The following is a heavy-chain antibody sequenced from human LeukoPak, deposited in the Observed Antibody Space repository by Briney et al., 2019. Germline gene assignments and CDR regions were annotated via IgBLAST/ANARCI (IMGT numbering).Heavy chain of an antibody. J-gene: IGHJ6*02. V-gene: IGHV3-13*01. Sequence: GGSLRLSCAASGFTFSSYDMHWVRQATGKGLEWVSAIGTAGDTYYPGSVKGRFTISRENAKNSLYLQMNSLRAGDTAVYYCARGGYSSSSNYYYYGMDVWGQGTTVTVSS. CDR1: GFTFSSYD. CDR2: IGTAGDT. D-gene: IGHD6-6*01. CDR3: ARGGYSSSSNYYYYGMDV.